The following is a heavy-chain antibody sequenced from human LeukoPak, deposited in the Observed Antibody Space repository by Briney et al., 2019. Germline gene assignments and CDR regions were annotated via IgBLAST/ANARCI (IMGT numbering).Heavy chain of an antibody. J-gene: IGHJ6*02. CDR1: GYTFTSYD. D-gene: IGHD5-24*01. Sequence: ASVKVSCKACGYTFTSYDINWVRQATGQGLEWMGWMNPNSGNTGYAQKFQGRVTMTRNTSISTAYMELSSLRSEDTAVYYCARVQNTRWLQVSYYYGMDVWGQGTTVTVSS. CDR2: MNPNSGNT. CDR3: ARVQNTRWLQVSYYYGMDV. V-gene: IGHV1-8*01.